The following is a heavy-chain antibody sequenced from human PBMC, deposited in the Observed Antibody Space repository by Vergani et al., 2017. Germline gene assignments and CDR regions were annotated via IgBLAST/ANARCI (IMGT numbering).Heavy chain of an antibody. CDR2: IYYSGST. CDR3: ARHSTVEWLVKLGWIDP. Sequence: QLQLQESGPGLVKPSATLSLTCSVSGFSIRSSNYYWGWIRQPPGKGLEWIASIYYSGSTYYNPSLKSRVTISVDTSKNQFSLNLGSVTAADTAVYFCARHSTVEWLVKLGWIDPWGQGILVTVSS. J-gene: IGHJ5*02. V-gene: IGHV4-39*01. CDR1: GFSIRSSNYY. D-gene: IGHD6-19*01.